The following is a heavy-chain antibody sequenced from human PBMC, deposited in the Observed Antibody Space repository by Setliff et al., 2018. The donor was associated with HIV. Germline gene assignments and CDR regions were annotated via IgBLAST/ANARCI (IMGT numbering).Heavy chain of an antibody. CDR2: ITYDGSRT. D-gene: IGHD3-3*02. V-gene: IGHV3-30*01. CDR1: GFTFSTFA. CDR3: AKGLVIFGALSDWVLDY. J-gene: IGHJ4*01. Sequence: GGSLRLSCVASGFTFSTFAMHWVRQAPGKGPEWVSVITYDGSRTYYADSVKGRFTISRDNSKNTLNLQMNSLRTEDTAVYYCAKGLVIFGALSDWVLDYWGQGTLVTVSS.